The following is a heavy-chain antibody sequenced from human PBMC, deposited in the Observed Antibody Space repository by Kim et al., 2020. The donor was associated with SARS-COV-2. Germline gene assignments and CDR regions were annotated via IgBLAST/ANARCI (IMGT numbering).Heavy chain of an antibody. CDR3: ARGQGDYSSYYFDY. Sequence: SETLSLTCTVSGGSISSGDYYWSWIRQPPGKGLEWIGYIYYSGSTYYNPSLKSRVTISVDTSKNQFSLKLSSVTAADTAVYYCARGQGDYSSYYFDYWGQGTLVTVSS. CDR1: GGSISSGDYY. CDR2: IYYSGST. J-gene: IGHJ4*02. D-gene: IGHD4-4*01. V-gene: IGHV4-30-4*01.